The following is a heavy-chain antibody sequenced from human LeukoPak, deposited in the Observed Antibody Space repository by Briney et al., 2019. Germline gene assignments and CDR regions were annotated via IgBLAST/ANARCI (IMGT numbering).Heavy chain of an antibody. CDR1: GFTFSRYW. D-gene: IGHD6-6*01. V-gene: IGHV3-74*01. J-gene: IGHJ3*02. Sequence: PGGSLRLSSEASGFTFSRYWMHWVRQAPGKGLVWVSRINSDGSRTTYADSVRGRFTISRDNAKNTLYLQMNSLRAEDTAVYYCASLFLCYGCSSSSDSFNIWGQGTMVTVSS. CDR2: INSDGSRT. CDR3: ASLFLCYGCSSSSDSFNI.